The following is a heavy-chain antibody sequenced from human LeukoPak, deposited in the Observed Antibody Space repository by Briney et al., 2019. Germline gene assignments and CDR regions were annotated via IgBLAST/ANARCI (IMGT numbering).Heavy chain of an antibody. Sequence: SETLSLTCTVSGGSISSYYWSWIRQPPGKGLEWIGYIYYSGSTNYNPSLKSRVTISVDTSKNQFSLKLSSVTAADTAVYYCARHWGYYYYYGMDVWGQGTTVTVPS. CDR2: IYYSGST. J-gene: IGHJ6*02. CDR3: ARHWGYYYYYGMDV. CDR1: GGSISSYY. D-gene: IGHD3-16*01. V-gene: IGHV4-59*08.